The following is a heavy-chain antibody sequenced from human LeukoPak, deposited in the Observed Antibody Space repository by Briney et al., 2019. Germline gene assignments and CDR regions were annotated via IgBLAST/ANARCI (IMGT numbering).Heavy chain of an antibody. Sequence: SETLSLTCTVSGGSISSYYWSWIRQPPGKGLEWMGYIYYSGSTNYNPSLKSRVTISVDTSKNQFSLKLSSVTAADTAVYYCARHRHPEYYDILTGYSSAYYYGMDVWGQGTTVTVSS. CDR2: IYYSGST. CDR1: GGSISSYY. V-gene: IGHV4-59*08. CDR3: ARHRHPEYYDILTGYSSAYYYGMDV. D-gene: IGHD3-9*01. J-gene: IGHJ6*02.